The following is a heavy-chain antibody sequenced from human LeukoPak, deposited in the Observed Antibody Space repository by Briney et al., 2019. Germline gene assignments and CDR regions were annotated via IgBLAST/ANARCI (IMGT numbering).Heavy chain of an antibody. D-gene: IGHD2-2*01. V-gene: IGHV4-30-2*01. CDR1: GGSISSGGYY. J-gene: IGHJ3*02. CDR2: IYHSGST. CDR3: ARDGTPSLPAAMARGGFVWAFDI. Sequence: SETLSLTCTVSGGSISSGGYYWSWIRQPPGKGLEWIGYIYHSGSTYYNPSLKSRVTISVDRSKNQFSLKLSSVTAADTAVYHCARDGTPSLPAAMARGGFVWAFDIWXXXXMVTVSS.